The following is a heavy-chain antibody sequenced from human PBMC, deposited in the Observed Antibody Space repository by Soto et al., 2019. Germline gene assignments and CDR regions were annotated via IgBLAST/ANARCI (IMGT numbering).Heavy chain of an antibody. D-gene: IGHD2-8*01. V-gene: IGHV3-30*18. CDR3: AKGLISPLGNFDY. J-gene: IGHJ4*02. CDR2: ISYDGSNK. Sequence: GGSLRLSCAASGFTFSSYGMHWVRQAPGKGLEWVAVISYDGSNKYYADSVKGRFTISRDNSKNTLYLQMNSLRAEDTAVYYCAKGLISPLGNFDYWGQGTLVTVSS. CDR1: GFTFSSYG.